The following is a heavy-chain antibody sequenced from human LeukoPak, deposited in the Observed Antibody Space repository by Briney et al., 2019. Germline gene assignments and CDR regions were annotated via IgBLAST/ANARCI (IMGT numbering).Heavy chain of an antibody. D-gene: IGHD2-2*03. CDR1: GFIFRNYG. Sequence: GGSLRLSCAASGFIFRNYGMYWVRQAPGKGREGVAGIWHGGSAGFYADSGKGRFSISRDDSKKPVYLQMNSLRVEDTALYYCARASRGGWSGYFDLWGQGIVVTVSS. CDR2: IWHGGSAG. V-gene: IGHV3-33*07. J-gene: IGHJ4*02. CDR3: ARASRGGWSGYFDL.